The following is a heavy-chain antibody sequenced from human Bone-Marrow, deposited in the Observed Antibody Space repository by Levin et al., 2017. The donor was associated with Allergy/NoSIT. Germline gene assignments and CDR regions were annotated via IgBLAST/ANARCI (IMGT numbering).Heavy chain of an antibody. CDR3: AQHVISRGWLSEDPFDP. CDR2: ISYDGSNR. Sequence: KGLEWVAVISYDGSNRYYAESVKGRCTISRDNYMNTLYLQMNRLRAEDTAVYYCAQHVISRGWLSEDPFDPWGQGTLVTVSS. D-gene: IGHD6-19*01. J-gene: IGHJ5*02. V-gene: IGHV3-30*18.